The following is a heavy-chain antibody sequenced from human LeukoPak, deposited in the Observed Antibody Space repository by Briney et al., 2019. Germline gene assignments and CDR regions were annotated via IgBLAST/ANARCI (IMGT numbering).Heavy chain of an antibody. V-gene: IGHV5-51*01. CDR3: ASTVGGGYGYVFG. CDR1: GYRFTNYW. CDR2: IYPGDSDT. J-gene: IGHJ4*02. Sequence: GESLKISCKGSGYRFTNYWIGWVRQMPGKGLEWMGIIYPGDSDTRYSPSFQGQVTISVDTSISTAYLQWRSLKASDTAMYYCASTVGGGYGYVFGWGQGTLVTVSS. D-gene: IGHD5-18*01.